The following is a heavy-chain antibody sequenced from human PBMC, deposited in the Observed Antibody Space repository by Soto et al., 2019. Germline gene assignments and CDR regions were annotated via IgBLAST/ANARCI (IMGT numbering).Heavy chain of an antibody. CDR1: GGSISSGSYY. CDR2: SYYSEST. Sequence: QEQLHESGPGLVKPSQTLSLTCTVSGGSISSGSYYWSWIRQHPGNGLEWIGYSYYSESTHYNPSLKSRVTTSVDTSKNQFTLKLSSVTAADTAVYYCARDQAIGGSSYWGQGTLFTVSS. V-gene: IGHV4-31*03. CDR3: ARDQAIGGSSY. J-gene: IGHJ4*02. D-gene: IGHD1-26*01.